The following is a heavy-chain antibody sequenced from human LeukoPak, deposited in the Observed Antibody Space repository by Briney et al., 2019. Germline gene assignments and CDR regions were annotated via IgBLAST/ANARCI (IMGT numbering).Heavy chain of an antibody. CDR1: GGTFSSYA. D-gene: IGHD5-24*01. CDR2: IIPIFGTA. V-gene: IGHV1-69*13. J-gene: IGHJ5*02. CDR3: ARDTLRDGHWFDP. Sequence: ASVKVSCKASGGTFSSYAISWVRQAPGRGLEWMGGIIPIFGTANYAQKFQGRVTITADESTSTAYMELSSLRSEDTAVYYCARDTLRDGHWFDPWGQGTLVTVSS.